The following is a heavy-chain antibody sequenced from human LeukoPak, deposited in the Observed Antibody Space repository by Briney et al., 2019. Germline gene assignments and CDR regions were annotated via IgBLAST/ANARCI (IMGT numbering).Heavy chain of an antibody. CDR1: GFTFSSYG. J-gene: IGHJ4*02. Sequence: GGSLRLSCAASGFTFSSYGMHWVRQAPGKGLEWVAFIRYEGSNKYYADSVKGRFTISRDNSKNTLYLQMNSLSAEDTAVYYCAKVAYYDILTGYSPFDSWGQGTLVTVSS. CDR2: IRYEGSNK. D-gene: IGHD3-9*01. CDR3: AKVAYYDILTGYSPFDS. V-gene: IGHV3-30*02.